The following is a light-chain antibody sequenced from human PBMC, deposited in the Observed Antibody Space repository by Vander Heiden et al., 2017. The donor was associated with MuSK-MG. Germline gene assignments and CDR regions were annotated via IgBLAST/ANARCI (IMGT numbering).Light chain of an antibody. Sequence: DIVMTQSPLSLPVTPGERASISCRSSQSLLHSNGYNYLDWYLQKPLQSPQLLIYLGANRASGLPDRFSGSGSGTDFTLKISRVEAEDVGVYYCMQDLQTPAFGGGTKVEIK. V-gene: IGKV2-28*01. CDR1: QSLLHSNGYNY. CDR3: MQDLQTPA. J-gene: IGKJ4*01. CDR2: LGA.